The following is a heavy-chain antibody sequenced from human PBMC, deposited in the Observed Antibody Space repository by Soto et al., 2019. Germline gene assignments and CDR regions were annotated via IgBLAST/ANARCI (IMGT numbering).Heavy chain of an antibody. CDR1: GFTFSSFW. Sequence: PGGSLRLSCAASGFTFSSFWMTWVRQAPRKGLEWVANIKQDGSERYYVDSVKGRFTISRDNAKNSLYLQMNSLRAEDTAIYYCVRERGASPYYSYQGMAVWGQGTTVTVSS. D-gene: IGHD2-2*01. CDR2: IKQDGSER. J-gene: IGHJ6*02. CDR3: VRERGASPYYSYQGMAV. V-gene: IGHV3-7*05.